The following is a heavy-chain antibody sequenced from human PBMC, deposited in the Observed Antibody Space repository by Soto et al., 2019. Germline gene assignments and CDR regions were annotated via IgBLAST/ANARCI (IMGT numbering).Heavy chain of an antibody. V-gene: IGHV1-18*01. CDR1: GYAFSDYA. CDR2: ISASTRNT. J-gene: IGHJ2*01. D-gene: IGHD2-15*01. CDR3: VRCYCSVGSCYACWLFDL. Sequence: QVQLVQSGGEVMKPWAGVKVSCQASGYAFSDYAISWVRQASGQGFEWMGWISASTRNTDQAQNFQGRVIMTLDTSTNTAYMELRSLRSDDTAVYYCVRCYCSVGSCYACWLFDLWGRGTLVTVSS.